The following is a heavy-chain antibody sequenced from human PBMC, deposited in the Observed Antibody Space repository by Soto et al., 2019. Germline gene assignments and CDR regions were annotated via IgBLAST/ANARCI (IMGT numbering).Heavy chain of an antibody. CDR3: VRGGGGGLFDP. D-gene: IGHD2-15*01. CDR1: GFTFGDSY. CDR2: ISPGSRYP. V-gene: IGHV3-11*06. J-gene: IGHJ5*02. Sequence: QVQLVESGGGLVPPGGSLRLSCAGSGFTFGDSYMSWIRQAPGKGLEWLSYISPGSRYPAYADSVKGRFTISRDNARRSLFLHMTSLTDEDTAMYYGVRGGGGGLFDPWGQGTMVTVSS.